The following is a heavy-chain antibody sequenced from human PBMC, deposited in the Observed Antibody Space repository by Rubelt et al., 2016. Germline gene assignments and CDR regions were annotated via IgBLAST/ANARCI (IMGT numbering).Heavy chain of an antibody. J-gene: IGHJ6*03. D-gene: IGHD4-11*01. Sequence: RGLEWVSAISASGGSTHYADSVKGRFTISRDNSKNTLGLQMNSLRAEDTAVYYCAKDYSNYYYYYMDVWGKGTTVTVSS. CDR2: ISASGGST. V-gene: IGHV3-23*01. CDR3: AKDYSNYYYYYMDV.